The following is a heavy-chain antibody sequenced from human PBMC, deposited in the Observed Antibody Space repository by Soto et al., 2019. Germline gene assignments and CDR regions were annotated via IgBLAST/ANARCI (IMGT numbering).Heavy chain of an antibody. V-gene: IGHV3-7*01. CDR2: IKQDGSEK. Sequence: EVQLVESGGGLVQPGGSLRLSCAASGFTFSSYWMSWVRQAPGKGLEWVANIKQDGSEKYYVASVKGRFTISRDNAKNSLYLQMNSLRAEDTAVYYCARISIRYCSSTSCYPYYFDYWGQGTLVTVSS. J-gene: IGHJ4*02. CDR3: ARISIRYCSSTSCYPYYFDY. CDR1: GFTFSSYW. D-gene: IGHD2-2*01.